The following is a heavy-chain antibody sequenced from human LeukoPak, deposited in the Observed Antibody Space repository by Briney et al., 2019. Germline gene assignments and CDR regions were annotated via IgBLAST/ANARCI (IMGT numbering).Heavy chain of an antibody. CDR3: ARDTSGSSNYMAT. CDR1: GFTFSGYA. J-gene: IGHJ5*02. D-gene: IGHD4-11*01. V-gene: IGHV3-33*01. CDR2: IWYDGSNT. Sequence: GGSLRLSCAASGFTFSGYAMHWVRQAPGTGLEWVALIWYDGSNTYYSDSVRGRSTISRDNSKSTMYLQMNNLRGEDTAVYYCARDTSGSSNYMATSGQGTLVTVCS.